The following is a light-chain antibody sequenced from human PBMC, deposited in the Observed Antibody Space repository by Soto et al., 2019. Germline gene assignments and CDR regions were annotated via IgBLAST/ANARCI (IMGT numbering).Light chain of an antibody. CDR2: AAS. CDR1: QSIGNY. Sequence: DVQMTQSPSSLPASVGDRVTITCRASQSIGNYLNWYQQKPGKAPNLLIYAASSLQSSVPSIFSGSGSGTDFTLTIVSLQPEDFATYYCQQSYSIPWTFGQRTTVDIK. J-gene: IGKJ1*01. CDR3: QQSYSIPWT. V-gene: IGKV1-39*01.